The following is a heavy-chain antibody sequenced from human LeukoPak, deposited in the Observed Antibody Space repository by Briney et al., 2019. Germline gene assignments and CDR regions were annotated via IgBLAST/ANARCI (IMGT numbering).Heavy chain of an antibody. CDR1: GYSTSGGYY. CDR3: ARSKSWAHADS. J-gene: IGHJ4*02. CDR2: IHQTGST. D-gene: IGHD1-26*01. Sequence: SETLSLTCTVLGYSTSGGYYWGWIRQSPGKGLEWIGSIHQTGSTYYNPSLQSRVTISLDTSKSRSSLRLPSVTAADTAVYFCARSKSWAHADSWGQGTLVTVSS. V-gene: IGHV4-38-2*02.